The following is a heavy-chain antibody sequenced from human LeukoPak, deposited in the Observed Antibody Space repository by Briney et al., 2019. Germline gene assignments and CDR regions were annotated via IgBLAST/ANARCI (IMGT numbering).Heavy chain of an antibody. CDR1: GFTFSDYY. CDR3: ARDDRYDSGAGWFDP. CDR2: ISSSGSTI. V-gene: IGHV3-11*04. D-gene: IGHD3-10*01. Sequence: PGGSLRLSCAASGFTFSDYYMSWIRQAPGKGLECVSYISSSGSTIYYADSVKGRFTISRDNAKNSLYLQMNSLRAEDTAVYYCARDDRYDSGAGWFDPWGQGTLVTVSS. J-gene: IGHJ5*02.